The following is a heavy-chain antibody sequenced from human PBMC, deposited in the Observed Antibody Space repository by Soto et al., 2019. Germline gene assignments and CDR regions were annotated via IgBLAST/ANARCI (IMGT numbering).Heavy chain of an antibody. CDR3: ARPDPYITGTIRKPTDAFHF. J-gene: IGHJ3*01. CDR2: IYPGDSDT. D-gene: IGHD1-20*01. V-gene: IGHV5-51*01. Sequence: PGESLKISCKGSGYSFTSYWIGWVRQMPGKGLEWMGIIYPGDSDTRYSPSFQGQVTISADKSISTAYLQWSSLKASDTAMYYCARPDPYITGTIRKPTDAFHFWGQGTMGTVSS. CDR1: GYSFTSYW.